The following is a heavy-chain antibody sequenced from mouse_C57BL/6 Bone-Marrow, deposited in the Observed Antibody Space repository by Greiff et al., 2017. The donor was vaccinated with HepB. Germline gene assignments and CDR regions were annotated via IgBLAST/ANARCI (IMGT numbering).Heavy chain of an antibody. CDR2: IYPRSGNT. J-gene: IGHJ1*03. CDR1: GYTFTSYG. CDR3: ASTYYYGSSRYFDV. V-gene: IGHV1-81*01. D-gene: IGHD1-1*01. Sequence: VQLQQSGAELARPGASVKLSCKASGYTFTSYGISWVKQRTGQGLEWIGEIYPRSGNTYYNEKFKGKATLTADKSSSTAYMELRSLTSEDSAVYFCASTYYYGSSRYFDVWGTGTTVTVSS.